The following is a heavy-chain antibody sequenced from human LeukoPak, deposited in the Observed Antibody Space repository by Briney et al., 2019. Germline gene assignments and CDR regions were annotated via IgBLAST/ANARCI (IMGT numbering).Heavy chain of an antibody. V-gene: IGHV4-39*01. CDR1: GGSISSSSYY. CDR2: IYYSGST. CDR3: ARPYGSSSYYLDY. D-gene: IGHD6-6*01. Sequence: SETLSLTCTVSGGSISSSSYYWGWIRQPPGKGLEWIGSIYYSGSTYYNPSLKSRVTISVDTSKNQFSLKLSSVTAADTAVYYCARPYGSSSYYLDYWGQGTLVTVSS. J-gene: IGHJ4*02.